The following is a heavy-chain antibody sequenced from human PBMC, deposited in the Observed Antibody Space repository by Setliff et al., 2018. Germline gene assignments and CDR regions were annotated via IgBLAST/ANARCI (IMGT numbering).Heavy chain of an antibody. Sequence: GASVKVSCKASGYTFTSHYMHWVRQAPGLGLEWMGTINPSSGRTSYAQKFQGRVTMTRDTSTSTVYMDMSSLRSEDTAVYYCARDVFPYHYEGAFDIRGQGTMVTVSS. CDR3: ARDVFPYHYEGAFDI. J-gene: IGHJ3*02. D-gene: IGHD3-22*01. V-gene: IGHV1-46*01. CDR1: GYTFTSHY. CDR2: INPSSGRT.